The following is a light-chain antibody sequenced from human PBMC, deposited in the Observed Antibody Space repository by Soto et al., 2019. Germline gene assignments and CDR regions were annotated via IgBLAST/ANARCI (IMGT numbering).Light chain of an antibody. CDR3: QYYRGLSS. CDR2: DAS. Sequence: DIQMTQSPSTLSASVGDRVTITCRASQRISRYLAWYQQKPGEAPKLLIYDASSLHSGVPSRCSGSGAGTEFSLSITGLHPDDFATYYCQYYRGLSSFGPGTKVDIK. CDR1: QRISRY. J-gene: IGKJ3*01. V-gene: IGKV1-5*01.